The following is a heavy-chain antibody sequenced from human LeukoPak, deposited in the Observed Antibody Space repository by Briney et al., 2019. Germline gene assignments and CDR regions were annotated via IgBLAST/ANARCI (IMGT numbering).Heavy chain of an antibody. CDR1: GFTFSSYG. CDR2: IRYDGSNK. CDR3: ARDPPYYDILTGSLDY. D-gene: IGHD3-9*01. J-gene: IGHJ4*02. Sequence: GGSLRLSCAASGFTFSSYGMHWVRQAPGKGLEWVGVIRYDGSNKYYADSVKGRFTISRDNSKNTLYLQMNSLRAEDTAVYYCARDPPYYDILTGSLDYWGQGTLVTVSS. V-gene: IGHV3-33*01.